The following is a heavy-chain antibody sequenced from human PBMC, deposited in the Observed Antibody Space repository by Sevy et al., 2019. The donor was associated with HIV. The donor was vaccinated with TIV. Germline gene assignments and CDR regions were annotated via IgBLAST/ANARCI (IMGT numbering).Heavy chain of an antibody. CDR2: IKQDGSEK. D-gene: IGHD2-2*01. V-gene: IGHV3-7*01. J-gene: IGHJ6*02. CDR3: ARLCTGSIYYYYYGMDV. CDR1: GFAFSSTW. Sequence: VGSLRLSCAASGFAFSSTWMTWVRQAPGKGLEWVANIKQDGSEKYYVDFLKGRFTISRDNAKNSLYLQMNSLRAEDRAVYYCARLCTGSIYYYYYGMDVWGQGTTVTVSS.